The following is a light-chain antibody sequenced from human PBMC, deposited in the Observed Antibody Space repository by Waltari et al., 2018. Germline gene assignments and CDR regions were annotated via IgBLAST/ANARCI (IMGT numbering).Light chain of an antibody. CDR1: QCVSRY. CDR3: QNHERLPAT. CDR2: AAT. V-gene: IGKV3-11*01. Sequence: IVLTQSPVTLSLSPGERATLSCRASQCVSRYLAWYQHRPGQAPRLLIYAATTRATGIPDRFSGSGYGTDFTLTISRLEPEDFAVYYCQNHERLPATFGQGTKVEIK. J-gene: IGKJ1*01.